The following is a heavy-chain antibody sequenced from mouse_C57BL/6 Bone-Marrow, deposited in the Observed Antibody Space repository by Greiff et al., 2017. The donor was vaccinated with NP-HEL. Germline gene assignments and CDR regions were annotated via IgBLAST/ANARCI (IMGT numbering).Heavy chain of an antibody. CDR2: INPGSGGT. CDR3: ARRTTVVPYWYFDV. D-gene: IGHD1-1*01. Sequence: QVQLKESGAELVRPGTSVKVSCKASGYAFTNYLIEWVKQRPGQGLVWIGVINPGSGGTNYNEKFKGKATLTADKSSSTAYMQLSSLTSEDSAVYFCARRTTVVPYWYFDVWGTGTTVTVSS. CDR1: GYAFTNYL. V-gene: IGHV1-54*01. J-gene: IGHJ1*03.